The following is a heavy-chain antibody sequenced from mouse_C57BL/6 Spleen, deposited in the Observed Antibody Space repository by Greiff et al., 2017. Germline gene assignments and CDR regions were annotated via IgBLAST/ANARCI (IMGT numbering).Heavy chain of an antibody. V-gene: IGHV1-62-2*01. J-gene: IGHJ4*01. Sequence: VQLQQSGAELVKPGASVKLSCKASGYTFTEYTIHWVKQRSGQGLEWIGWFYPGSGSIKYNEKFKDKATLTADKSSSTVYMELSRLTSEDSAVYFSARHEDSLAYYSNLRNCAMDYWGQGTSVTVSS. CDR1: GYTFTEYT. D-gene: IGHD2-5*01. CDR2: FYPGSGSI. CDR3: ARHEDSLAYYSNLRNCAMDY.